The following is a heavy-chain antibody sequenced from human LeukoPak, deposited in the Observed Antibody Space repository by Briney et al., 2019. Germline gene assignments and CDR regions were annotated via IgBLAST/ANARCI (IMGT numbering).Heavy chain of an antibody. CDR3: TRPSDGNWFVS. V-gene: IGHV3-73*01. J-gene: IGHJ5*01. D-gene: IGHD3-10*01. Sequence: ARSRKLSSAASGFTFNGSSIHWIRQTSGKGLGWVGRIRDKAYNYATAYAASLTGRFTLSRDDSKSTTYLQMDSLKAEDTAVYYCTRPSDGNWFVSSGQGTLVTVSS. CDR1: GFTFNGSS. CDR2: IRDKAYNYAT.